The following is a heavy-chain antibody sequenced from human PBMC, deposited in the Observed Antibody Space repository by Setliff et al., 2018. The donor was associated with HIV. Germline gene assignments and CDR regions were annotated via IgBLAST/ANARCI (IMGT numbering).Heavy chain of an antibody. D-gene: IGHD5-12*01. CDR3: ASRDGYNSGLDF. CDR2: ISYDGSNK. CDR1: GFTFSSYA. Sequence: LKISCAASGFTFSSYAMHWVRQAPGKGLEWVAVISYDGSNKYYADSVKGRFTISRDNSKNTLYLQMNSLRAEDTAVYYCASRDGYNSGLDFWGQGTLVTVSS. J-gene: IGHJ4*02. V-gene: IGHV3-30*04.